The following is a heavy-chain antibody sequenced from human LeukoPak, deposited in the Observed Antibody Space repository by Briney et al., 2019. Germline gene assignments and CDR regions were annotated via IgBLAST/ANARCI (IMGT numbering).Heavy chain of an antibody. CDR1: GFTVSSNY. V-gene: IGHV3-23*01. CDR3: AKDPTYQLLNTL. D-gene: IGHD2-2*01. CDR2: ISGSGGST. Sequence: GGSLRLSCAASGFTVSSNYMSWVRQAPGKGLEWVSAISGSGGSTYYADSVKGRFTISRDNSKNTLYLQMNSLRAEDTAVYYCAKDPTYQLLNTLWGQGTLVTVSS. J-gene: IGHJ4*02.